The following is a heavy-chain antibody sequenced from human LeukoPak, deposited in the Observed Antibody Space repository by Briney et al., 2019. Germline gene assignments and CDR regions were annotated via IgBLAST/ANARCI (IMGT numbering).Heavy chain of an antibody. J-gene: IGHJ4*02. CDR2: INPNSGGT. V-gene: IGHV1-2*02. CDR1: GYTFTGYY. D-gene: IGHD5-24*01. CDR3: ARVGWLQLPYFDY. Sequence: EASVKVSCKASGYTFTGYYMHWVRQAPGQGLEWMGWINPNSGGTNYAQKFQGRVTMTRDTSISTAYMELSRLRSDDTAVYYCARVGWLQLPYFDYWGQGTLVTVSS.